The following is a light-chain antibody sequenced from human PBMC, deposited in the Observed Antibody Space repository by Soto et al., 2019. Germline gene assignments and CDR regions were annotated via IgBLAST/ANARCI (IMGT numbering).Light chain of an antibody. CDR1: QGIGVY. CDR3: QKYNSAPLT. V-gene: IGKV1-27*01. Sequence: DIQMTQSPSSLSASLGDRVTITCRASQGIGVYLAWFQQKPGKVPKLLIYAASTLQSGVPSRFSGSGSGADFTLTITSLPPEGVATYYCQKYNSAPLTFGGGTKVEI. CDR2: AAS. J-gene: IGKJ4*01.